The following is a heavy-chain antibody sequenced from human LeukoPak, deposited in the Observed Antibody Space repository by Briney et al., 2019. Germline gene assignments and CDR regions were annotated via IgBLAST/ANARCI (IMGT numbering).Heavy chain of an antibody. D-gene: IGHD3-22*01. CDR1: GYTFTGYY. J-gene: IGHJ4*02. CDR2: INPNSSGT. Sequence: GASVKVSCKASGYTFTGYYMHWVRQAPGQGLEWMGRINPNSSGTNYAQKFQGRVTMTRDTSISTAYMELSRLRSDDTAVYYCARDQRATYYYDSSGYYYDYWGQGTLVTVSS. CDR3: ARDQRATYYYDSSGYYYDY. V-gene: IGHV1-2*06.